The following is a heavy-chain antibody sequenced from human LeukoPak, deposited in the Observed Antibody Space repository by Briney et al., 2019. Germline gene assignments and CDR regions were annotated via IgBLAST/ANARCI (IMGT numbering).Heavy chain of an antibody. Sequence: KPSETLSLTCAVYGGSFSGYYWSWIRQPPGKRMEWIGEINHSGSTNYNPSLKSRVTISVDTSKNQFSLKLSSVTAADTAVYYCARGRRYCSSTSCYRGWGFDYWGQGTLVTVSS. D-gene: IGHD2-2*01. CDR3: ARGRRYCSSTSCYRGWGFDY. J-gene: IGHJ4*02. CDR1: GGSFSGYY. V-gene: IGHV4-34*01. CDR2: INHSGST.